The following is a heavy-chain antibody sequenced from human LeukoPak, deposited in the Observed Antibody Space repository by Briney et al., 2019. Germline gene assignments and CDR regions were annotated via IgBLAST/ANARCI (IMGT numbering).Heavy chain of an antibody. J-gene: IGHJ4*02. V-gene: IGHV3-7*01. CDR3: ARVRGYGSGSYRFDY. CDR1: GFTFSTYW. D-gene: IGHD3-10*01. Sequence: GGSLRLSCAASGFTFSTYWMSWVRQAPGKGLEWVANIKPDGSEKYYVDSVKGRFTISRDNAKNSLYLQMNSLRAEDTAVYYCARVRGYGSGSYRFDYWGQGTLVTVSS. CDR2: IKPDGSEK.